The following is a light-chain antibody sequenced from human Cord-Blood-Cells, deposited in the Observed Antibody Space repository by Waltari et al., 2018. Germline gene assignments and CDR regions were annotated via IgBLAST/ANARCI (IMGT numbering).Light chain of an antibody. J-gene: IGKJ4*01. CDR3: QQRSNLLT. CDR2: DAS. CDR1: QSVSSY. V-gene: IGKV3-11*01. Sequence: IVLTQSPATLSLSPGERDTLSCRARQSVSSYLAWYQQKHRQAPRLLLYDASNRATGIPARFSGSGSETDFTLSISSLEPEDFAVYYCQQRSNLLTFGGGTKVEIK.